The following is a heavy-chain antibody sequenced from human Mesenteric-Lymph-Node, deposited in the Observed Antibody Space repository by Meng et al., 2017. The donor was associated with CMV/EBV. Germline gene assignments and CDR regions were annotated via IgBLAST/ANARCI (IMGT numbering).Heavy chain of an antibody. CDR1: GFTFSIYG. J-gene: IGHJ4*02. CDR2: ISGSGDNT. D-gene: IGHD3-16*01. CDR3: TSLSAPSDY. Sequence: GGSLRLSCAASGFTFSIYGLIWVRQAPGKGLEWVSGISGSGDNTYYADSVKGRFTISRDNAKNTLYLQMNSLRAEDTAVYYCTSLSAPSDYWGQGTLVTVSS. V-gene: IGHV3-23*01.